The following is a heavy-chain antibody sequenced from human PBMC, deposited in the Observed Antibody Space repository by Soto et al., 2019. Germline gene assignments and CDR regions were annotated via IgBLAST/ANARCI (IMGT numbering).Heavy chain of an antibody. CDR3: ARSFSWFDP. CDR1: GDSISSGDY. Sequence: SWTLALSCAVSGDSISSGDYWGWIRQPPGKGLEWIGSIYHSGSTYYNPSLKSRVTISVDTSKNQFSLKLSSVTAADTAVYYCARSFSWFDPWGQGTLVTVSS. V-gene: IGHV4-38-2*01. CDR2: IYHSGST. J-gene: IGHJ5*02.